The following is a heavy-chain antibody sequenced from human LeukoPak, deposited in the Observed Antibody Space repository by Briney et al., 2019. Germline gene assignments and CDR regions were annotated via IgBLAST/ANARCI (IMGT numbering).Heavy chain of an antibody. CDR3: ARDDCSGGSCYLY. J-gene: IGHJ4*02. V-gene: IGHV3-11*01. CDR2: ISNSGITI. D-gene: IGHD2-15*01. CDR1: GFTFNDYY. Sequence: GRSLRLSCAASGFTFNDYYMTWIRQAPGKGLEWVSYISNSGITINYADSVKGRFTISRDNAKNSLYLQMNSLRAEDTAVYYCARDDCSGGSCYLYWGQGTLVTVSS.